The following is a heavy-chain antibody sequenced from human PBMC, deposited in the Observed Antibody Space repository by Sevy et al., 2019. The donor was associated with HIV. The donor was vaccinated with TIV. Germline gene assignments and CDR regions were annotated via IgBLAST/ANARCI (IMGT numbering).Heavy chain of an antibody. V-gene: IGHV3-23*01. J-gene: IGHJ4*02. CDR2: ISNSGDRT. D-gene: IGHD7-27*01. CDR1: GFSFNTYA. Sequence: GGSLRLSCAASGFSFNTYAMTWVRQAPGKGLEWVSLISNSGDRTYYADSVKGRFTISRDNSKNTLYLQMISLRAEDTAVYYCAKTLGAIASPFDYRGQGTLVTVSS. CDR3: AKTLGAIASPFDY.